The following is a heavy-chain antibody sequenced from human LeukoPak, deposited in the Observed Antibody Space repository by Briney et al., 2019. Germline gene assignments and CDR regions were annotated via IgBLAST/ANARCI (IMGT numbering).Heavy chain of an antibody. J-gene: IGHJ4*02. CDR2: IHYTGSA. D-gene: IGHD7-27*01. CDR3: AGTGLFFDY. Sequence: SETLSLTCSVSGGSISISNFYWGWIRQPPGKGLEWIGFIHYTGSANYNPSLKSRVTISVDTSKNQFSLRLTSVTAADTAVYYCAGTGLFFDYWSQGTLVTVSS. V-gene: IGHV4-61*05. CDR1: GGSISISNFY.